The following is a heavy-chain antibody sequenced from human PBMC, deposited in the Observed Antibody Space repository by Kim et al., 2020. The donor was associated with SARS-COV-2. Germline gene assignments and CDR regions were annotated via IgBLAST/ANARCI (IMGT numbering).Heavy chain of an antibody. J-gene: IGHJ4*02. V-gene: IGHV3-30*04. CDR1: GFTFSSYA. D-gene: IGHD6-19*01. CDR2: ISYDGSNK. CDR3: AREGSSGWSGFDY. Sequence: GGSLRLSCAASGFTFSSYAMHWVRQAPGKGLEWVAVISYDGSNKYYADSVKGRFTISRDNSKNTLYLQMNSLRAEDTAVYYCAREGSSGWSGFDYWGQGTLVNVSS.